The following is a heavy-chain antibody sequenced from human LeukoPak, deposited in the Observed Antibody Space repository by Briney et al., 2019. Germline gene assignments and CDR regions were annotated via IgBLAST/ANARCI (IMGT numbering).Heavy chain of an antibody. CDR1: GGTFSSYA. CDR2: IIPIFGTA. V-gene: IGHV1-69*06. Sequence: SVKVSCKASGGTFSSYAISWVRQAPGQGLEWMGGIIPIFGTANYAQKFQGRVTITADKSTSTAYMELSSLRSEDTAVYYCARDHEDSSGYYYQFDYWGQGTLVTVSS. CDR3: ARDHEDSSGYYYQFDY. D-gene: IGHD3-22*01. J-gene: IGHJ4*02.